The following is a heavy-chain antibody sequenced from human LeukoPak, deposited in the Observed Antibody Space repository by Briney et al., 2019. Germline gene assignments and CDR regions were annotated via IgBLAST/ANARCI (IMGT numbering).Heavy chain of an antibody. CDR2: INHSGST. V-gene: IGHV4-34*01. Sequence: GSLRLSCAASGFIFSRDSMNWIRQPPGRGLEWIGEINHSGSTNYNPSLKSRVTISVDTSKNQFSLKLSSVTAADTAVYYCARGRHPAYSYGYVYWGQGTLVTVSS. J-gene: IGHJ4*02. CDR1: GFIFSRDS. D-gene: IGHD5-18*01. CDR3: ARGRHPAYSYGYVY.